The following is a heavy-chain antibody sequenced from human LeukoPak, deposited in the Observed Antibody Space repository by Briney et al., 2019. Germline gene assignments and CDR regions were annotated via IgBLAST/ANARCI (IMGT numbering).Heavy chain of an antibody. J-gene: IGHJ6*04. Sequence: ASVKVSCKASGYTFTSYYMHWVRQAPGQGLEWMGIINPSGGSTSYAQKFQGRVTMTRDTSTSTVYMELSSLRSEDTAVYYCARSQVTMVRGGVFGMDVWGKGTTVTVSS. CDR3: ARSQVTMVRGGVFGMDV. CDR1: GYTFTSYY. CDR2: INPSGGST. D-gene: IGHD3-10*01. V-gene: IGHV1-46*01.